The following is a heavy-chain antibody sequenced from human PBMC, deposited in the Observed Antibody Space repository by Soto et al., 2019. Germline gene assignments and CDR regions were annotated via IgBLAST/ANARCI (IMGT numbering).Heavy chain of an antibody. CDR3: ARDLWGYCGTDCYPLDV. V-gene: IGHV4-59*01. CDR2: MYNTGST. Sequence: SETLSLTCTVSGGSISGYYWSWIRQPPGKGLEWIGYMYNTGSTVYNPSIKSQVTITVDTSKNQFSLNLNSVTAADTAVYYCARDLWGYCGTDCYPLDVWGQGTTVT. D-gene: IGHD2-21*02. CDR1: GGSISGYY. J-gene: IGHJ6*02.